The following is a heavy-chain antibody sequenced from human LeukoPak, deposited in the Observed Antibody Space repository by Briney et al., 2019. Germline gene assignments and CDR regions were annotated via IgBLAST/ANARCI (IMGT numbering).Heavy chain of an antibody. CDR2: ISWNSGSI. J-gene: IGHJ4*02. D-gene: IGHD2-2*01. Sequence: GGSLRLSCAGSGFIFNNYAMHWVRQPPGKGLEWVSGISWNSGSIDYADSVKGRFTISRDNAKNSLYLQMNSLRVEDTAFYYCAKDNRRHYASGPNPDSLHWGQGALVTVSS. V-gene: IGHV3-9*01. CDR1: GFIFNNYA. CDR3: AKDNRRHYASGPNPDSLH.